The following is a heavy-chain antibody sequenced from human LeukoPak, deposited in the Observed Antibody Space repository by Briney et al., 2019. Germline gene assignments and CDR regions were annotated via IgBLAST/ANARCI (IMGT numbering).Heavy chain of an antibody. D-gene: IGHD5-12*01. J-gene: IGHJ4*02. CDR3: ARDARYSGYVEVPPYFDY. CDR1: GFTFSSYW. CDR2: IKQDGSEK. Sequence: GGSLRLSCAASGFTFSSYWMSWVRQAPGKGLERVANIKQDGSEKYYVDSVKGRFTISRDNAKNSLYLQMNSLRAEDTAVYYCARDARYSGYVEVPPYFDYWGQGTLVTVSS. V-gene: IGHV3-7*01.